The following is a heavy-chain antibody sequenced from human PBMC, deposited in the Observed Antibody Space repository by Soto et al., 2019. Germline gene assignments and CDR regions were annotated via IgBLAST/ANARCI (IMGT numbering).Heavy chain of an antibody. Sequence: ASVKVSCKASGGTFSSYAISWVRQAPGQGLEWMGWISAYNGNTNYAQKLQGRVTMTTDTSTSTAYMELRSLRSDDTAVYYCARDVFIPYGMDVWGQGATVTVSS. D-gene: IGHD2-2*02. CDR3: ARDVFIPYGMDV. V-gene: IGHV1-18*01. CDR1: GGTFSSYA. J-gene: IGHJ6*02. CDR2: ISAYNGNT.